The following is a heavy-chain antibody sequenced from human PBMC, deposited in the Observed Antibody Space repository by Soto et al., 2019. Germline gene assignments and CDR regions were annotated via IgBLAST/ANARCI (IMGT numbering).Heavy chain of an antibody. D-gene: IGHD3-16*01. V-gene: IGHV3-30*18. CDR3: AKDPPGGTYYYYGMDV. CDR2: ISYDGSNK. CDR1: GFTFSSYG. J-gene: IGHJ6*02. Sequence: GESLKISCAASGFTFSSYGMHWVRQAPGKGLEWVAIISYDGSNKYYADSVKGRFTISRDNSKNTLYLQMNSLRAEDTAVYYCAKDPPGGTYYYYGMDVWGQGNTVTVSS.